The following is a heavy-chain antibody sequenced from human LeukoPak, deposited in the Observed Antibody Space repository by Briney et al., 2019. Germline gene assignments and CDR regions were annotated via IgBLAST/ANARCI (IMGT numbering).Heavy chain of an antibody. CDR2: MNPNSGVT. CDR3: ARPPSSGGSYYYYGMDV. V-gene: IGHV1-8*01. Sequence: ASVKVSCKASGYTFTSYDINWVRQATGQGLEWMGWMNPNSGVTGYAQKFQGRVTMTRNTSISTAYMELSSLRSEDTAVYYCARPPSSGGSYYYYGMDVWGQGTTVTVSS. J-gene: IGHJ6*02. CDR1: GYTFTSYD. D-gene: IGHD6-25*01.